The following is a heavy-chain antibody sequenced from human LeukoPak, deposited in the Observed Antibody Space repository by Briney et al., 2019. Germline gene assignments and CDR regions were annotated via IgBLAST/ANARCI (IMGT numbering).Heavy chain of an antibody. V-gene: IGHV1-69*05. D-gene: IGHD2-21*01. J-gene: IGHJ2*01. CDR3: ARAIWWYGVDWYFDL. Sequence: GASVKVSCKASGGTSSSYAISWVRQAPGQGLEWMGGIIPIFGTANYAQKFQGRVTITTDESTSTAYMELSSLRSEDTAVYYCARAIWWYGVDWYFDLWGRGTLVTVSS. CDR1: GGTSSSYA. CDR2: IIPIFGTA.